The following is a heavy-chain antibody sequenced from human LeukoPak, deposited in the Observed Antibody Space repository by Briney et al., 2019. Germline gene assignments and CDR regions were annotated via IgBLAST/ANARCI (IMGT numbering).Heavy chain of an antibody. J-gene: IGHJ4*02. CDR3: AKDRLTRGYFDY. CDR1: GFTVSSNY. V-gene: IGHV3-53*01. D-gene: IGHD4/OR15-4a*01. Sequence: GGSLRLSCAASGFTVSSNYMSWVRQAPGKGLEWVSVIYSGGSTYYADSVKGRFTISRDNSKNTLYLQMNSLRAEDTAVYYCAKDRLTRGYFDYWGQGTLVTVSS. CDR2: IYSGGST.